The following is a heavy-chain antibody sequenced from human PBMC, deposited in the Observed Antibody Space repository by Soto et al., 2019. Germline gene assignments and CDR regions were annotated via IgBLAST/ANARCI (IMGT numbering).Heavy chain of an antibody. J-gene: IGHJ4*02. V-gene: IGHV4-59*01. D-gene: IGHD6-13*01. CDR1: GGSISSYY. CDR2: IYYSGST. Sequence: SETLSLTCTVSGGSISSYYWSWIRQPPGKGLEWIGYIYYSGSTNYNPSLKSRVTISVDTSKNQFSLKLSSVSAADTAVYYCARSTSWYSSSWAYYFDYWGQGTLVTVSS. CDR3: ARSTSWYSSSWAYYFDY.